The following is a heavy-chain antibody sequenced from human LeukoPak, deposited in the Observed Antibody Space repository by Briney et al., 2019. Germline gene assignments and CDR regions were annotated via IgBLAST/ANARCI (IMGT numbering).Heavy chain of an antibody. V-gene: IGHV4-61*02. Sequence: PSQTLSLTCTVSGGSISSGNNYWRWIRQPAGKGLEWIGRIYTSGSTNYNPSLKGRVTISVDTSKNQFSLKLSSVTAADTAVYYCARDSYDILTGYYRGNDYWGQGTLVTVSS. J-gene: IGHJ4*02. CDR1: GGSISSGNNY. D-gene: IGHD3-9*01. CDR3: ARDSYDILTGYYRGNDY. CDR2: IYTSGST.